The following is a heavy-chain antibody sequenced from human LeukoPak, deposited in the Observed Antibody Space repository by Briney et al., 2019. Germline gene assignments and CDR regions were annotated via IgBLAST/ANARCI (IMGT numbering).Heavy chain of an antibody. D-gene: IGHD6-19*01. CDR1: GFTVSSNY. CDR2: IYSGGTT. CDR3: ARGTIGWAGVDY. J-gene: IGHJ4*02. V-gene: IGHV3-53*01. Sequence: GGSLRLSCVASGFTVSSNYMNWVRQAPGKGLEWVSVIYSGGTTHYADSVKGRFTISRDNSKNTLYLQMNSLRAEDTAVYYCARGTIGWAGVDYWGQGTLVTVSS.